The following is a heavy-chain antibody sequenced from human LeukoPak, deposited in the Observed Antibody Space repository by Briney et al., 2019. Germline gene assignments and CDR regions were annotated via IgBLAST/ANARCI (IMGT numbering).Heavy chain of an antibody. CDR1: GFTFSSYA. CDR3: AKDLLTYYYDSSGYYLGGLFDY. J-gene: IGHJ4*02. D-gene: IGHD3-22*01. V-gene: IGHV3-23*01. Sequence: GGSLRLSCVASGFTFSSYAMSWVRQAPGKGLEWVLAISGSGGSTYYADSVKGRFTISRDNSKNTLYLQMNSLRAEDTAVYYCAKDLLTYYYDSSGYYLGGLFDYWGQGTLVTVSS. CDR2: ISGSGGST.